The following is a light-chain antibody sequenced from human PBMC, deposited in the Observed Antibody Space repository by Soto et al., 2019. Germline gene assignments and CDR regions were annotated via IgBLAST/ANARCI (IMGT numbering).Light chain of an antibody. V-gene: IGLV2-14*03. Sequence: QSALTQPASVSGSPGQSITISCTGTSSDVGSTFNYVSWYQHHPGKAPRLIMSDVNHRPSGVSDRFSGSKSGNTASLTSSGLQAEDEAHYFCSAYSTGSTPVLFGGGTKVTVL. CDR3: SAYSTGSTPVL. CDR2: DVN. J-gene: IGLJ3*02. CDR1: SSDVGSTFNY.